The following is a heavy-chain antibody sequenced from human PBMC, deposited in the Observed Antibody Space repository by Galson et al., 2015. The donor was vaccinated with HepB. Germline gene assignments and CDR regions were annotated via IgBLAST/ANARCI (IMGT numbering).Heavy chain of an antibody. CDR3: AYTLGYSYGYGSRFDP. Sequence: SVKVSCKASGYTFTRYGISWVRQAPGQGLEWMGWISAYNGNTNYAQKLQGRVTITTDTSTSTAYMELRSLRSDDTAVYYCAYTLGYSYGYGSRFDPWGQGTLVTVSS. V-gene: IGHV1-18*01. CDR1: GYTFTRYG. J-gene: IGHJ5*02. D-gene: IGHD5-18*01. CDR2: ISAYNGNT.